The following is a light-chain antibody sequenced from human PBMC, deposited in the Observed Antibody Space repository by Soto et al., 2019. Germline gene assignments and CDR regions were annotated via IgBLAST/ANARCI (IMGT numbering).Light chain of an antibody. V-gene: IGKV1-13*02. CDR2: DSS. J-gene: IGKJ5*01. Sequence: AIQLTQSPSSLSASVGDRVTITCRASQGISTLLAWYQQKPGKAPKVLIYDSSLLQSGVPSRFSGSGSGTDFTLTISSLQPEDFATYYCQHFKSFPITFGQGTRLEIK. CDR1: QGISTL. CDR3: QHFKSFPIT.